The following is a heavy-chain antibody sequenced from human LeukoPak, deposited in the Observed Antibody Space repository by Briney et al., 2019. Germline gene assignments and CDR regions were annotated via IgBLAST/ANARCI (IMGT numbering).Heavy chain of an antibody. J-gene: IGHJ5*02. CDR1: GGAIGSYY. Sequence: KPSETLSLTCTVSGGAIGSYYWKWIRQPPEKGLEGIGYVYYSGTTNYNPSLKSRVTISVDTSKNQFSLKLSSVTATDTAMYYCARQHYLGELSLPWFDPWGQGTLVTVSS. D-gene: IGHD3-16*02. CDR2: VYYSGTT. CDR3: ARQHYLGELSLPWFDP. V-gene: IGHV4-59*08.